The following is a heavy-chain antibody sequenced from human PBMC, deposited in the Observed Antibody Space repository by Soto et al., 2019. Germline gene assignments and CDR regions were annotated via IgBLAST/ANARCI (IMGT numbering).Heavy chain of an antibody. J-gene: IGHJ6*02. CDR2: ISSSSSYI. D-gene: IGHD6-19*01. CDR3: ARSPGGGYRCYYYYGMDG. Sequence: GGSLRLSCAASGFTFSSYSMNWVRQAPGKGLEWVSSISSSSSYIYYADSVKGRFTISRDNGKNSLYLQMNSLRAEDTAVYYCARSPGGGYRCYYYYGMDGCRQRTTVAVSS. CDR1: GFTFSSYS. V-gene: IGHV3-21*01.